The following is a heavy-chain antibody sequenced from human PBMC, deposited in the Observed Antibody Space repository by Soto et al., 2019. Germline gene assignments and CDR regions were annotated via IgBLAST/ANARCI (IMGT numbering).Heavy chain of an antibody. D-gene: IGHD4-17*01. CDR1: GGSISSYY. CDR2: IYYSGDT. J-gene: IGHJ4*02. CDR3: ARDTRYGVLDY. V-gene: IGHV4-59*01. Sequence: SETLSLTCTVSGGSISSYYWSWIRQPPGKGLEWIGYIYYSGDTNYNPSLKSRVTISVDTSKNQFSLSLSSLTAADTAVYYCARDTRYGVLDYWGQGTLVTVSS.